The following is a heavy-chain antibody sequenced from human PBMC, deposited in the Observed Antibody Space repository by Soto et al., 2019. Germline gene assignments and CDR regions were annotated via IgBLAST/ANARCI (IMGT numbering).Heavy chain of an antibody. CDR3: ARDPVITMVRGVITDYYYYGMDV. CDR2: IIPIFGTA. J-gene: IGHJ6*02. D-gene: IGHD3-10*01. CDR1: GGTFSSYA. Sequence: ASVKVSCKASGGTFSSYAISWVRQAPGHGLEWMGGIIPIFGTANYAQKFQGRVTITADESTSTAYMELSSLRSEDTAVYYCARDPVITMVRGVITDYYYYGMDVWGQGTTVTVSS. V-gene: IGHV1-69*13.